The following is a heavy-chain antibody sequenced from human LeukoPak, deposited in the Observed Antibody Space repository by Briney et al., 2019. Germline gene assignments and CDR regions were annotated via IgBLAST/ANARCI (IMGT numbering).Heavy chain of an antibody. CDR2: MNPNSGNT. CDR3: ARGPWRVQLWFSGYYGMDV. J-gene: IGHJ6*02. CDR1: GFTFTSYD. V-gene: IGHV1-8*01. D-gene: IGHD5-18*01. Sequence: ASVKVSCKASGFTFTSYDFNWVRQATGQGLEWMGWMNPNSGNTGYAQKFQGRVTMTRNTSISTAYMELSSLRSEDTAVYYCARGPWRVQLWFSGYYGMDVWGQGTTVTVSS.